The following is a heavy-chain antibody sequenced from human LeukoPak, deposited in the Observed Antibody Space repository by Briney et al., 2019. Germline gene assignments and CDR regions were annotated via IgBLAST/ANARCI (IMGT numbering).Heavy chain of an antibody. J-gene: IGHJ4*02. Sequence: PGGSLTLSCAASGFTFNIYAMHWVRQAPGRGLEWVSTISGTGSDTYYTDSVKGRFTISRDNSKNTLYLQMNSLRADDTAIYYWAKSPCAVTTKSLYYWGQGNLFTVSS. CDR3: AKSPCAVTTKSLYY. CDR1: GFTFNIYA. V-gene: IGHV3-23*01. D-gene: IGHD4-17*01. CDR2: ISGTGSDT.